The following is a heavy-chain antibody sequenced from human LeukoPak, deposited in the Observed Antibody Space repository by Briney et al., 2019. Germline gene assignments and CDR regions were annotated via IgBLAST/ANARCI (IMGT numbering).Heavy chain of an antibody. J-gene: IGHJ4*02. CDR2: ISYDGSNK. V-gene: IGHV3-30-3*01. Sequence: GGSLRLSCAASGFTFSSYAMHWVRQAAGKGLEWVAVISYDGSNKYYADSVKGRFTISRDNSKNTLYLQMPSLRAEDTAVYYCAKVDGGSWYGGDFDYWGQGTLVTVSS. D-gene: IGHD6-13*01. CDR1: GFTFSSYA. CDR3: AKVDGGSWYGGDFDY.